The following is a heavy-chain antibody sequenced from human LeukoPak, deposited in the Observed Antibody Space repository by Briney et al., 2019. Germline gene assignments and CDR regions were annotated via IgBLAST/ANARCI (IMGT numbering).Heavy chain of an antibody. V-gene: IGHV3-21*01. CDR3: ARDLWFGELLFPGTTDY. CDR2: ISSSSSYI. D-gene: IGHD3-10*01. J-gene: IGHJ4*02. Sequence: GGSLRLSCTASGFTFTPHAMHWVRQAPGKGLEWVSSISSSSSYIYYADSVKGRFTISRDNAKNSLYLQMNSLRAEDTAVYYCARDLWFGELLFPGTTDYWGQGTLVTVSS. CDR1: GFTFTPHA.